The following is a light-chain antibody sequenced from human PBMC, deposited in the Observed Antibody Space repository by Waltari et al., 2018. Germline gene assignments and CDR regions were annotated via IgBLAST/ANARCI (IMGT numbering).Light chain of an antibody. CDR1: QDIRND. J-gene: IGKJ1*01. Sequence: AIQMTQSPSSLSASVRDRVTINCRASQDIRNDLGWYQQKPGKAPKLLIYAASTLQSGVPSRFSGSGAVTDFTLTISSLQPEDFATYYCLQDYNYPWTFGQGTKVEMK. V-gene: IGKV1-6*01. CDR3: LQDYNYPWT. CDR2: AAS.